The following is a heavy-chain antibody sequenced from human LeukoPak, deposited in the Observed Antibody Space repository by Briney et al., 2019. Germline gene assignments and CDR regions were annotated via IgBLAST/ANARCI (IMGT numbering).Heavy chain of an antibody. CDR3: AREGTNYDDGSGPIDY. CDR2: SRNKANSYTT. V-gene: IGHV3-72*01. Sequence: PGGSLRLPCAVSGFTLSDHHMDGDRQAPGKGLEWVGRSRNKANSYTTDYAASVKGRFTISRDDSQNSLYLQMSSLKTEDTAVYYCAREGTNYDDGSGPIDYWGQGTLVTASS. J-gene: IGHJ4*02. CDR1: GFTLSDHH. D-gene: IGHD3-22*01.